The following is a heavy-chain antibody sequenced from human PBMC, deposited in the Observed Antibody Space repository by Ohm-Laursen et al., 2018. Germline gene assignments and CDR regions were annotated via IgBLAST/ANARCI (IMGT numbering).Heavy chain of an antibody. D-gene: IGHD3-22*01. J-gene: IGHJ3*01. CDR3: AKPNSAYYFTL. CDR2: ISYSGGTT. CDR1: GFTFSTYT. Sequence: SLRLSCSASGFTFSTYTMSWVRQAPGKGLEWVSAISYSGGTTYYADSVKGRFTISRDSSKNTLYLQMNGLRAEDTAVYFCAKPNSAYYFTLWGQGTMVTVSS. V-gene: IGHV3-23*01.